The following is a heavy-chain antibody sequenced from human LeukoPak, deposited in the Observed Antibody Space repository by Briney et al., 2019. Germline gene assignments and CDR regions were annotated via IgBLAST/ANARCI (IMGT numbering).Heavy chain of an antibody. CDR1: GDSITSYY. CDR2: IYYSGDI. Sequence: SETLSLTCIVSGDSITSYYWSWIRQSPGKGLEWIGNIYYSGDIHYNPSLKSRVTISVDTSKNQLFLTLSSVTAADTAVYYCSKRGYFDLWGRGTLVTVSS. J-gene: IGHJ2*01. CDR3: SKRGYFDL. V-gene: IGHV4-59*08.